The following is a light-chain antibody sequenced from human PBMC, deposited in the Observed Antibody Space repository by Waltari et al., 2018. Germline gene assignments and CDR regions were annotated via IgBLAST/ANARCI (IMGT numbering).Light chain of an antibody. CDR2: DAS. CDR3: QQYNRWPPIT. CDR1: QSVSSN. V-gene: IGKV3-15*01. Sequence: EIVRTRSPATLSVSPGERVTLSCRASQSVSSNLAWYQRKPGQAPRLLIFDASTRATSVPGRFSGSGSGTEFTLTISSLQSEDSAVYYCQQYNRWPPITFGQGTRLEVK. J-gene: IGKJ5*01.